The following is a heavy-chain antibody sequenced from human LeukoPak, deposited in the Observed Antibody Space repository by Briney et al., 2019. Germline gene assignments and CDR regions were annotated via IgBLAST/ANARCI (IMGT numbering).Heavy chain of an antibody. V-gene: IGHV3-23*01. Sequence: GGSLRLYCAASGFTFSSYAMSWVRPAPGKGLEWVSAISGSGGSTYYADSVKGRFTISTDKSKNTLYLQMNSLRAEDTAIYYCAKDPRSGTGAYWGHGTLVTVSS. CDR3: AKDPRSGTGAY. CDR2: ISGSGGST. D-gene: IGHD6-13*01. J-gene: IGHJ4*01. CDR1: GFTFSSYA.